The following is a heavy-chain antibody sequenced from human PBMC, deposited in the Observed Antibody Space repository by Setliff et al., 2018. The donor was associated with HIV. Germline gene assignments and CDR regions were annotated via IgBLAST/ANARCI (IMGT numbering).Heavy chain of an antibody. CDR1: GGYISSHY. Sequence: PSETLSLTCTVSGGYISSHYWSWIRQPPGKGLEWIGYIYYSGSTNYNPSLKSRVTISVDTSKKQFSLKLDSVTAADTAVYYCARGGFYSSDYYILDYWGQGTLVTSPQ. D-gene: IGHD6-19*01. CDR2: IYYSGST. V-gene: IGHV4-59*11. J-gene: IGHJ4*02. CDR3: ARGGFYSSDYYILDY.